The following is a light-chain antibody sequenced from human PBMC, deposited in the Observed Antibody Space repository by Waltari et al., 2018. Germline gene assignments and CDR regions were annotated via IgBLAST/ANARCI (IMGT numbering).Light chain of an antibody. Sequence: DIVMTQSPDSLAVSLGERATINCKSSQSVLYSYNNKKSLAWYPQNPGQPPKFLIHWASTRESGVPDRFSGSGSGTDFTLTISSLQAEDVAVYYCQQFYSTPLTFGGGTKVEIK. CDR3: QQFYSTPLT. J-gene: IGKJ4*01. V-gene: IGKV4-1*01. CDR1: QSVLYSYNNKKS. CDR2: WAS.